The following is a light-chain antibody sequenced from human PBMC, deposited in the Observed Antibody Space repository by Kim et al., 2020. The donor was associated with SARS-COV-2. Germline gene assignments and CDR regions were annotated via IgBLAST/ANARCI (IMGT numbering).Light chain of an antibody. CDR2: DAS. J-gene: IGKJ4*01. V-gene: IGKV1-13*02. CDR1: QGISSA. Sequence: AIQLTQSPSSLSASVGDRVTITCRASQGISSAFAWYQQQPGNPTNLLIYDASSLESAVPSGISGSGSGTDFTLTISSLQPEDFATYCWQQFNRRPLTFGGGTKVDIK. CDR3: QQFNRRPLT.